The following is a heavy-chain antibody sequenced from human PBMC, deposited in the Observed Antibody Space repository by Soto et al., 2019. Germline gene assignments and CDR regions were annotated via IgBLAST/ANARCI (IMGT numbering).Heavy chain of an antibody. Sequence: QVQLVESGGGVVQPGGSLRLSCAASGFTFSTYGMHWVRQAPGKGLEWVAVISVNGYNKYYADSVKGRLTISRDNSKNTLYVQMNSLRAEDSAVYYCAKDISRGMMTFDYWGQGTLVTVSS. CDR3: AKDISRGMMTFDY. CDR1: GFTFSTYG. D-gene: IGHD3-16*01. CDR2: ISVNGYNK. J-gene: IGHJ4*02. V-gene: IGHV3-30*18.